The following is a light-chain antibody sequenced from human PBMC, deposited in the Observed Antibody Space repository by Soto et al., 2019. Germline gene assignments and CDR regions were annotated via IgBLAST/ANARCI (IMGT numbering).Light chain of an antibody. J-gene: IGKJ1*01. Sequence: DIVMTQSPDSLAVSLGERATINCKSSQSVLYSSNNKNYLAWYQQKPGQPPKLLIYWASTRESGVPDRFSGSGSGTDFTLTISSLQAEDVAVYYCQQYYSTPGTFXQGTKVDIK. V-gene: IGKV4-1*01. CDR1: QSVLYSSNNKNY. CDR3: QQYYSTPGT. CDR2: WAS.